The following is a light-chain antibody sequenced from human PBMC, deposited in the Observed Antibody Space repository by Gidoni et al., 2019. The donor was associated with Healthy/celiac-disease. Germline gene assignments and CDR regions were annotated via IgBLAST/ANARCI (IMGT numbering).Light chain of an antibody. CDR2: QDR. J-gene: IGLJ2*01. V-gene: IGLV3-1*01. Sequence: SYELTQPPSVSVSPGQTATITCSGDKLGSKFACWYQQKPGQSPVLVIYQDRKRPSGIPERFSGSNSGNTATLTISGTRAMDEADYYCQAWDSSTVIFGGGTKLTVL. CDR1: KLGSKF. CDR3: QAWDSSTVI.